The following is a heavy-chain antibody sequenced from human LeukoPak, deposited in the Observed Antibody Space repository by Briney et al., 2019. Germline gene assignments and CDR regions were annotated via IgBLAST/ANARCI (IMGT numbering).Heavy chain of an antibody. CDR1: GYTFTSYY. D-gene: IGHD5-12*01. CDR2: INPSGGST. J-gene: IGHJ5*02. V-gene: IGHV1-46*01. CDR3: ARAHRGYSGYGTTGVDWFDP. Sequence: GGSLRLSCAASGYTFTSYYMHWVRQAPGQGLEWMGIINPSGGSTSYAQKFQGRVTMTRDMSTSTVYMELSSLRSEDTAVYYCARAHRGYSGYGTTGVDWFDPWGQGTLVTVSS.